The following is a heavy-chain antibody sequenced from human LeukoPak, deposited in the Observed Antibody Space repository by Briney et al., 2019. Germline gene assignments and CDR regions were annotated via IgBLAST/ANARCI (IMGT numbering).Heavy chain of an antibody. D-gene: IGHD3-10*01. J-gene: IGHJ5*02. V-gene: IGHV3-53*05. CDR1: GFTVTSTR. CDR3: ARDRAGRRSSWVEFDL. CDR2: IYDDGGT. Sequence: GGSLRLACTVSGFTVTSTRMDWVRQAPGKGPEWVALIYDDGGTVYADSVKGRFTISRDNSKNMVYLQMNSLRPEDSAVYYCARDRAGRRSSWVEFDLWGQGTLVTVFS.